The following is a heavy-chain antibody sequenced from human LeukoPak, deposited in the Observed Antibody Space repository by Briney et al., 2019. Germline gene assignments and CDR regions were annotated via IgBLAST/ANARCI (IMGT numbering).Heavy chain of an antibody. CDR3: AELGITMIGGV. V-gene: IGHV3-21*01. D-gene: IGHD3-10*02. CDR1: GFTFSSYS. Sequence: GGSLRLSCAASGFTFSSYSMNWVRQAPGKGLEWVSSITSGSSYIYYADSVKGRFTISRDNAKNSLYLQMNSLRAEDTAVYYCAELGITMIGGVWGKGTTVTISS. CDR2: ITSGSSYI. J-gene: IGHJ6*04.